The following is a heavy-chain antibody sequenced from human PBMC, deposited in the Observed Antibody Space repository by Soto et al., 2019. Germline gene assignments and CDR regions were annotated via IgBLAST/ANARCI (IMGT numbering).Heavy chain of an antibody. V-gene: IGHV3-30-3*01. CDR3: AKEDVPAAGTTPHI. Sequence: PGGSLRLSCAASGFTFSSYAMHWVRQAPGEGLEWVAVISYDGSNKYYADSVKGRFTVSRDNSKNTLYLQMNNLRPEDTAVYYCAKEDVPAAGTTPHIWGRGTLVTVSS. J-gene: IGHJ4*02. CDR1: GFTFSSYA. D-gene: IGHD6-13*01. CDR2: ISYDGSNK.